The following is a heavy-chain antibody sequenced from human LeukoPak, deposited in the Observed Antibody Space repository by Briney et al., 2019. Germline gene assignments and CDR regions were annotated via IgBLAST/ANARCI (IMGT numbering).Heavy chain of an antibody. Sequence: PGGSLRLSCGASGFSFSNYAMTWVRQAPGKGLEWVSGISDSGSTAFYADSVKGRSTSSRDNPKNTLYLQINSLRAEDTAVYYCAKDMQTWPRFPDYWGQGTLVTVSS. J-gene: IGHJ4*02. CDR3: AKDMQTWPRFPDY. CDR2: ISDSGSTA. D-gene: IGHD5-12*01. CDR1: GFSFSNYA. V-gene: IGHV3-23*01.